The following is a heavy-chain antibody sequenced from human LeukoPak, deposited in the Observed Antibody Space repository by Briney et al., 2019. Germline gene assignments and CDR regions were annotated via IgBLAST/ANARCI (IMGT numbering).Heavy chain of an antibody. CDR3: ARDKIPIFGVTSPYYYYLDV. Sequence: ASVKVSCKASGYTFTSYGINWVRQAPGQGLEWMGWISAYNGNTNYAQKLQGRVTMTTDTSTSTAYMELRSLRSDDTAVYYCARDKIPIFGVTSPYYYYLDVWGNGTQVTAS. J-gene: IGHJ6*03. D-gene: IGHD3-3*01. CDR2: ISAYNGNT. V-gene: IGHV1-18*01. CDR1: GYTFTSYG.